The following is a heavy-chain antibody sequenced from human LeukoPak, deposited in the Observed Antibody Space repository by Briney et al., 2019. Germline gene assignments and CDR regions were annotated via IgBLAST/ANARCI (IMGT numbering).Heavy chain of an antibody. CDR2: IYFSGST. Sequence: SETLSLTCTVSGGSVSRGDYYRSWIRQPPGKGLEWIGYIYFSGSTYYNPSLESRLTISLDTSKNQISLNLNSVTVADTAVYYCARGPIDDSSGYYPHYFDFWGQGTLVTVSS. D-gene: IGHD3-22*01. CDR1: GGSVSRGDYY. V-gene: IGHV4-30-4*01. CDR3: ARGPIDDSSGYYPHYFDF. J-gene: IGHJ4*02.